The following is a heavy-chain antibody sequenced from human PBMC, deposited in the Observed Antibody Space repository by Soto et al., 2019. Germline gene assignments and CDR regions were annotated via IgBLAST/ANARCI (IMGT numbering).Heavy chain of an antibody. D-gene: IGHD6-13*01. Sequence: GSLRLSCAASGFTFSSYSMNWVRQAPGKGLEWVSSISSSSSYIYYADSVKGRFTISRDNAKNSLYLQMNSLRAEDTAVYYCASLQLVHFDYWGQGTLVTSPQ. CDR2: ISSSSSYI. CDR1: GFTFSSYS. V-gene: IGHV3-21*01. J-gene: IGHJ4*02. CDR3: ASLQLVHFDY.